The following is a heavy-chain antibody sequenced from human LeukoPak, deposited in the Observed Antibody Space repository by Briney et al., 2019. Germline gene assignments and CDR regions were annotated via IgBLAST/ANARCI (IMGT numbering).Heavy chain of an antibody. CDR3: ARASQSSSWYQAYNWFDP. CDR1: GGSFSGYY. CDR2: INHSGST. D-gene: IGHD6-13*01. J-gene: IGHJ5*02. Sequence: PSETLSLTCAVYGGSFSGYYWSWIRQPPGKGLEWIGEINHSGSTNYNPSLKSRVTISVDTSKNQFSLKLSSVTAADTAVYYCARASQSSSWYQAYNWFDPWGQGTLVTVSS. V-gene: IGHV4-34*01.